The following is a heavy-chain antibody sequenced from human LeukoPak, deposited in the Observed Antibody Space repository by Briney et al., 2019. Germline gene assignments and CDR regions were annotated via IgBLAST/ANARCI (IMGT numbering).Heavy chain of an antibody. D-gene: IGHD3-22*01. Sequence: GESLRISCKGSGYSSTSYWISWVRQMPGKGLEWMGRIDPSDSYTNYSPSFQGHVTISADKSISTAYLQWSSLKASDTAMYYCARHYYSSGYYYDAFDIWGQGTMVTVSS. CDR2: IDPSDSYT. V-gene: IGHV5-10-1*01. J-gene: IGHJ3*02. CDR1: GYSSTSYW. CDR3: ARHYYSSGYYYDAFDI.